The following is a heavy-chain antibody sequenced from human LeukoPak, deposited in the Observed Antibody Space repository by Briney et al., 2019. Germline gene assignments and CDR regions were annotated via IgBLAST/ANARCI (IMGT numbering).Heavy chain of an antibody. Sequence: GGSLRLSCAASGFTFSSYSMNWVRQAQGKGPEWVSFISSTSSYIYYADSVKGRFTISRDNAKNSLYLQMNSLRAEDTAVYYCARAHSSSWFHFDYWGQGTLVTVSS. CDR1: GFTFSSYS. CDR3: ARAHSSSWFHFDY. V-gene: IGHV3-21*01. J-gene: IGHJ4*02. D-gene: IGHD6-13*01. CDR2: ISSTSSYI.